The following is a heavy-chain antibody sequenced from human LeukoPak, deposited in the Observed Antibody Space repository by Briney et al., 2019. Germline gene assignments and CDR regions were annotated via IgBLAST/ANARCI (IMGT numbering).Heavy chain of an antibody. D-gene: IGHD3-3*02. V-gene: IGHV3-30*18. CDR3: GNHFPHFDY. CDR1: GFTLRCYG. J-gene: IGHJ4*02. CDR2: ISYDGSDK. Sequence: GRTLRLSCAASGFTLRCYGMHGVRQAPGKGLEWGAVISYDGSDKYYADSVKGRFTISRDNSKNTLYLQMNSLRAEDTAVYYCGNHFPHFDYWGQGTLVTVSS.